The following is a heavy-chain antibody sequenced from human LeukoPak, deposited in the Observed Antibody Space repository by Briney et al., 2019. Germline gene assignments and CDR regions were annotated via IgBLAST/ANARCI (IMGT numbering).Heavy chain of an antibody. V-gene: IGHV3-9*01. CDR1: GFTFDDYA. CDR2: ISWNSGSI. CDR3: AKDSDGSGSPLPFDY. J-gene: IGHJ4*02. Sequence: GGSLRLSCAASGFTFDDYAMHWVRQAPGKGLEWVSGISWNSGSIGYADSVKGRFTISRDNAKNSLYLQMNSLRAEDTALYYCAKDSDGSGSPLPFDYWGQGTLVTVSS. D-gene: IGHD3-10*01.